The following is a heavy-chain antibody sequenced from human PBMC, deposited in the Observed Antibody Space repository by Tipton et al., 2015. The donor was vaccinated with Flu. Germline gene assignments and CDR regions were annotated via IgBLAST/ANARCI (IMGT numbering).Heavy chain of an antibody. D-gene: IGHD4-11*01. J-gene: IGHJ5*02. V-gene: IGHV4-61*08. CDR1: GGSISSGGYY. Sequence: TLSLTCTVSGGSISSGGYYWSWIRQPPGRGLEWIGNIFHSGNTNHNPSLKSRVTISVDTSKNQFSLKLSSVTAADTAVYYCARRDYSNYVSEPKNWFDPWGQGTLVTVSS. CDR2: IFHSGNT. CDR3: ARRDYSNYVSEPKNWFDP.